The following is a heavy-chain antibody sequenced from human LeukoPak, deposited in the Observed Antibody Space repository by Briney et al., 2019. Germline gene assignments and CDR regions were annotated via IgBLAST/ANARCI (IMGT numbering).Heavy chain of an antibody. V-gene: IGHV4-30-4*08. Sequence: PSQTLSLTCTVSGGSISSGGYYWSWIRQPPGKGLEWIGYIYYSGSTYYNPSLKSRVTISVDTSKNQFSLKLSSVTAADTAVYYCARVTGGSGSYYSPLHYYFDYWGQGTLVTVSS. CDR1: GGSISSGGYY. CDR3: ARVTGGSGSYYSPLHYYFDY. D-gene: IGHD3-10*01. CDR2: IYYSGST. J-gene: IGHJ4*02.